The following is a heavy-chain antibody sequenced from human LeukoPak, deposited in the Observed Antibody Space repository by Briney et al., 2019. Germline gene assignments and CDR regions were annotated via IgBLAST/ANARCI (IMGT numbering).Heavy chain of an antibody. CDR2: ISSSSSTI. CDR1: RFTFSSYS. D-gene: IGHD3-10*01. Sequence: GGSLRLSCAASRFTFSSYSMNWVRQAPGKGLEWVSYISSSSSTIYYADSVKGRFTISRDNAKNSLSLQIHTLRAEDTAVYYCAGDVTGVLPGDTFDIWSQGTIVTVSS. J-gene: IGHJ3*02. V-gene: IGHV3-48*04. CDR3: AGDVTGVLPGDTFDI.